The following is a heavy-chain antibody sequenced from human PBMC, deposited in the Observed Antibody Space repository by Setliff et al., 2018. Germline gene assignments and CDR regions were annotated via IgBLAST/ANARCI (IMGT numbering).Heavy chain of an antibody. CDR2: IFHGESI. CDR3: ARFLNPRDGYQNSPGFDF. V-gene: IGHV4-59*01. CDR1: GGSISSYY. J-gene: IGHJ4*02. Sequence: SETLSLTCTVSGGSISSYYWSWIRQPPGKGLEWIGNIFHGESISYNPSLKSRVTISVDTSKNQFSLKMSSMTAADTAVYYCARFLNPRDGYQNSPGFDFWGQGTLVTVSS. D-gene: IGHD5-12*01.